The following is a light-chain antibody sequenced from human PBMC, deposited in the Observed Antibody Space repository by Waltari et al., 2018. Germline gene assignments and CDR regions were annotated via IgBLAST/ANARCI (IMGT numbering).Light chain of an antibody. CDR2: GNN. CDR1: SSNIGSNT. J-gene: IGLJ3*02. V-gene: IGLV1-44*01. CDR3: AAWDDSLIGPV. Sequence: QSVLTQSPSTSGTPGQKVTISCSGSSSNIGSNTVNWYQQLPGTAPNILSYGNNQRPSGVPYRFSGAKSGTSASLAISGLQSEDEADYYCAAWDDSLIGPVFGGGTKLTVL.